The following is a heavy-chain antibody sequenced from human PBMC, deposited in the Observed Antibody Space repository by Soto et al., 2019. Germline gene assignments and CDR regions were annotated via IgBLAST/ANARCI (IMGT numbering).Heavy chain of an antibody. CDR3: ARGRGNRSWYRFYYGMDV. J-gene: IGHJ6*02. CDR2: MNPNSGNT. D-gene: IGHD6-13*01. V-gene: IGHV1-8*01. Sequence: ASVKVSCKASGYTFTSYDINWVRQATGQGLEWMGWMNPNSGNTGYAQKFQGRVTMTRNTSISTAYMELSSLRSEDTAVYYCARGRGNRSWYRFYYGMDVWGQGTTVTVSS. CDR1: GYTFTSYD.